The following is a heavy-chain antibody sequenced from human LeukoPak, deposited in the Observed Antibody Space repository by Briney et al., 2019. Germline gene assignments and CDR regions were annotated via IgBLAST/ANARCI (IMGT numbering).Heavy chain of an antibody. CDR2: ISSSSSYI. CDR3: ARDLSRVRSGY. D-gene: IGHD3-16*02. J-gene: IGHJ4*02. Sequence: GGSLRLSCAASGFTFSSYSMNWVRQAPGKGLEWVSSISSSSSYIYYADSVKGRFTISRDNAKNSLCLQMNSLRAEDTAVYYCARDLSRVRSGYWGQGTLATVSS. CDR1: GFTFSSYS. V-gene: IGHV3-21*01.